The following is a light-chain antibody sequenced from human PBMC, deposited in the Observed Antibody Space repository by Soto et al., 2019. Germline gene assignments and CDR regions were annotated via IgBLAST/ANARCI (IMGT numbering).Light chain of an antibody. CDR1: QGISTY. CDR3: QQGYSTPYT. J-gene: IGKJ2*01. V-gene: IGKV1-39*01. CDR2: AAS. Sequence: DIQMTQSPSSLSASVGDRVSITCRASQGISTYVNWYQHKPGKVPRLLIYAASSLQIGVPSRFSASGSGTDFALTISSLQPEDFATYYCQQGYSTPYTFGPGTKLEI.